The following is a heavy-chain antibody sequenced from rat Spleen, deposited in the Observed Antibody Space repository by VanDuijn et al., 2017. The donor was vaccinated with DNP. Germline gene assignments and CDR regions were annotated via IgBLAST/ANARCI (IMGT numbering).Heavy chain of an antibody. D-gene: IGHD1-11*01. V-gene: IGHV5-31*01. J-gene: IGHJ2*01. CDR2: ITSGDPHT. Sequence: EVQLVESGGDLVRPGRSLNLSCIVSGFTFNNYWMTWIRQVPGKGLEWIASITSGDPHTYYRDSVKGRFTISRDNAKSSLYLQMDSLRSEDTATYYCTTDVYGPDYWGQGVVVTVSS. CDR1: GFTFNNYW. CDR3: TTDVYGPDY.